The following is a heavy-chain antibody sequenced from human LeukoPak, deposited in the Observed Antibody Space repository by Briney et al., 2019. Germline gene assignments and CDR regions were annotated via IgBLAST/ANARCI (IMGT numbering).Heavy chain of an antibody. D-gene: IGHD3-9*01. CDR3: ARRRTYDILTGYPQYYFDY. V-gene: IGHV4-39*01. Sequence: SETLSLTCTVSGGSISSSSAYWGWIRQPPGKGLEWIGSIYYSKNTYYNPSLKSRVTISVDTSKNQVSLKVTSVTAADTALYYCARRRTYDILTGYPQYYFDYWGQGALVTVSS. CDR1: GGSISSSSAY. CDR2: IYYSKNT. J-gene: IGHJ4*02.